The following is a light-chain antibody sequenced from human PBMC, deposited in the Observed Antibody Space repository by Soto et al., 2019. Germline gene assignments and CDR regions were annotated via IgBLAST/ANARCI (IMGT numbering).Light chain of an antibody. CDR1: QSVSSN. J-gene: IGKJ3*01. V-gene: IGKV3-15*01. CDR3: QQYNNWPFT. CDR2: GAS. Sequence: EIVMTQSPATLSVSPGERATLSCRASQSVSSNLAWYQQKPGQAPRLLIYGASTRATGIPARFSGSGSGTEFTLIISSLQSEDVAVYYCQQYNNWPFTFGPGNKVDI.